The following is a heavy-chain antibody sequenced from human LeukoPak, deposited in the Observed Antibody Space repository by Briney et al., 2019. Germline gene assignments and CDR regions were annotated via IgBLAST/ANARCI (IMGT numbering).Heavy chain of an antibody. J-gene: IGHJ4*02. CDR3: AKGQELDDGVFDS. CDR2: IRSNGDTA. D-gene: IGHD1-1*01. CDR1: GFTFSSIA. Sequence: GGSLRLSCAASGFTFSSIAMTWVRQAPGKGLEWVSTIRSNGDTAYNADSVRGRFAISRDNSKNALFLQMNSLRVEDTARYYCAKGQELDDGVFDSWGQGTLVTVSS. V-gene: IGHV3-23*01.